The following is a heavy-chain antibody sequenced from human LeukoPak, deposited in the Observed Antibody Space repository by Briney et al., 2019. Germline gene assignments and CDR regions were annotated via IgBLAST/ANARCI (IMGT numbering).Heavy chain of an antibody. CDR3: AREIRSYSSGWYPQYFDY. V-gene: IGHV3-11*06. J-gene: IGHJ4*02. D-gene: IGHD6-19*01. Sequence: VKGRFTISRDNAKNSLYLQMNSLRAEDTAVYYCAREIRSYSSGWYPQYFDYWGQGTLVTVSS.